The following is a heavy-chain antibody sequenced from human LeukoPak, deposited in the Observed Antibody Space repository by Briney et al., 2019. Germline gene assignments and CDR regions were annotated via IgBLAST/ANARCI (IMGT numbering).Heavy chain of an antibody. Sequence: SETLSLTCTVSGGSISYYYWSWIRQPPGKGLEWVGYIYYSGSTNYNPSLKSRVTISVDTSKSQFSLKLSSVTAADTAVYYCARRGLGYGDHVSYFDYCGQGTLVTVSS. V-gene: IGHV4-59*08. J-gene: IGHJ4*02. CDR2: IYYSGST. CDR1: GGSISYYY. D-gene: IGHD4-17*01. CDR3: ARRGLGYGDHVSYFDY.